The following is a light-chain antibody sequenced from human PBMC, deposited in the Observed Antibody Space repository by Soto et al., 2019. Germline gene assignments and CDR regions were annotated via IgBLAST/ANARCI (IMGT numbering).Light chain of an antibody. J-gene: IGLJ2*01. CDR3: AAWDDSLNGPV. CDR2: SNN. Sequence: QSVLTQPPSASGTPGQRVTISCSGSSSNIGSNTVNWYQQLPGTAPKLLIYSNNQRPSGVPDRFSGSQSGTSASLAISGLQSEDEDDYYCAAWDDSLNGPVFGGGTKLTVL. V-gene: IGLV1-44*01. CDR1: SSNIGSNT.